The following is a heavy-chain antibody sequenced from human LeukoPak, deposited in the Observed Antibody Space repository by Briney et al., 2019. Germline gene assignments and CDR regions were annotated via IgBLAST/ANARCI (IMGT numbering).Heavy chain of an antibody. V-gene: IGHV1-2*02. D-gene: IGHD6-13*01. J-gene: IGHJ5*02. CDR1: GYTFTSYG. Sequence: ASVTVSCKASGYTFTSYGISWVRQAPGQGLEWMGWINPNSGGTNYAQKFQGRVTMTRDTSISTAYMELSGLRSDDTAVYDCARGRLAAAATTLNWFDPWGQGTLVTVSS. CDR2: INPNSGGT. CDR3: ARGRLAAAATTLNWFDP.